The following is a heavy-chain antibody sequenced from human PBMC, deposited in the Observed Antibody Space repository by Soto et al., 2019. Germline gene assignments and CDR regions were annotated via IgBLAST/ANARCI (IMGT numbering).Heavy chain of an antibody. CDR3: TTSIWFDP. J-gene: IGHJ5*02. CDR1: GFTVSNAW. CDR2: MKSKTAGGTT. Sequence: EVQLVESGGGLVKPGGSLRLSCAASGFTVSNAWMSWARQAPGKGLEWVGRMKSKTAGGTTDYADPVKGRFTISRDDSKNTLYLQMNSLKTEDAAVYYGTTSIWFDPWGQGNLVTVSS. V-gene: IGHV3-15*01.